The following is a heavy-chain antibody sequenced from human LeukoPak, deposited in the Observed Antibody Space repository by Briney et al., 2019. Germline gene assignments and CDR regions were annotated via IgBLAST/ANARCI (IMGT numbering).Heavy chain of an antibody. V-gene: IGHV3-43D*03. D-gene: IGHD5-18*01. CDR1: GFTVSSNY. Sequence: GGSLRLSCAASGFTVSSNYMSWVRQAPGKGLEWVSLISWDGGSTYYADSVKGRFTISRDNSKNSLYLQMNSLRAEDTALYYCARVGSYGRRGFDYWGQGTLVTVSS. J-gene: IGHJ4*02. CDR2: ISWDGGST. CDR3: ARVGSYGRRGFDY.